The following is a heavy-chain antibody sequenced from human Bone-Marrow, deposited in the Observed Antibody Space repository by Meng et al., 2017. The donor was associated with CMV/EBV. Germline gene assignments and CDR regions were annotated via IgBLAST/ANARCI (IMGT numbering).Heavy chain of an antibody. J-gene: IGHJ6*02. V-gene: IGHV3-21*01. D-gene: IGHD6-6*01. CDR3: ASLGGSSRYYYYYGMDV. CDR2: ISSSSSYI. Sequence: GGSLRLSCAASGFTFSDFGMHWVRQAPGKGLEWVSSISSSSSYIYYADSVKGRFTISRDNAKNSLYLQMNSLRAEDTAVYYCASLGGSSRYYYYYGMDVWGQGTTVTVSS. CDR1: GFTFSDFG.